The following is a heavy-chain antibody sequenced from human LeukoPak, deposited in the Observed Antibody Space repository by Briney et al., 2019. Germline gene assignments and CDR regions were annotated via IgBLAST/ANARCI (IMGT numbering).Heavy chain of an antibody. D-gene: IGHD4-11*01. V-gene: IGHV3-74*01. J-gene: IGHJ6*04. CDR1: GFPFNNYW. CDR3: AKDDYPRTGDV. Sequence: GGSLRLSCAASGFPFNNYWMHWVRQVPGKGLVWVSRMNSEGTTTTYADSVKGRFTISRDNAKNTLHLQMNSLRAEDTAVYYCAKDDYPRTGDVWGKGTTVTVSS. CDR2: MNSEGTTT.